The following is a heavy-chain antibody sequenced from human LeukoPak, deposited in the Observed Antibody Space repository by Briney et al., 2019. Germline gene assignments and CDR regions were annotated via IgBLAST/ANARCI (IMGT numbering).Heavy chain of an antibody. D-gene: IGHD3-3*01. CDR1: GGSISSYY. Sequence: PSETLSLTCTVSGGSISSYYWSWIRQPPGKGLEWIGYIYYSGSTNYNPSLKSRVTISVDTSKNQFSLKLSSVTAADTAVYYCARAGHDFWSGPTEAHYFDYWGQGTLVTVSS. CDR2: IYYSGST. V-gene: IGHV4-59*01. J-gene: IGHJ4*02. CDR3: ARAGHDFWSGPTEAHYFDY.